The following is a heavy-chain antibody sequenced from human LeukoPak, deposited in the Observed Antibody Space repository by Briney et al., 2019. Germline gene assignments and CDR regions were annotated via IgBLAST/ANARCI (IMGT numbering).Heavy chain of an antibody. CDR3: ARRGYSYGPRGYFDY. J-gene: IGHJ4*02. V-gene: IGHV4-61*08. D-gene: IGHD5-18*01. Sequence: SETLSLTCTVSGASITTGGYYWSWIRQPPGKGLEWIGYIYYSGSTNYNPSLKSRVTISVDTSKNQFPLRLSSVTAADTAVYYCARRGYSYGPRGYFDYWGQGTLVTVSS. CDR1: GASITTGGYY. CDR2: IYYSGST.